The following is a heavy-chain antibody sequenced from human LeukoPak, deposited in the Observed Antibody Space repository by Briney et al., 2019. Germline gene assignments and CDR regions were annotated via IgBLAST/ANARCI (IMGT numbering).Heavy chain of an antibody. V-gene: IGHV3-23*01. J-gene: IGHJ4*02. Sequence: GGSLRLSCAASGFTFSSFAMSWVRQAPGKGLEWVSAISGSGGSTYYADSVKGRFTISRDNSKNTLYLQMNSLRAEDTAVYYCAKAVVGATELFNYWGQGTLVTVSS. CDR3: AKAVVGATELFNY. D-gene: IGHD1-26*01. CDR1: GFTFSSFA. CDR2: ISGSGGST.